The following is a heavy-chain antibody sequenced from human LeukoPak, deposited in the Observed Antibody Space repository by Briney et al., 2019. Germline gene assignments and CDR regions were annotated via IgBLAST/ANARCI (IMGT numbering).Heavy chain of an antibody. J-gene: IGHJ4*02. CDR1: GYTFTTYN. Sequence: ASVKVSCKASGYTFTTYNIHWVRQAPGQGLECMGIINPSGYYTTYAQKFQGRVTMTRDTSTSTVHMELSSLTSEDTAVYYCARDGVFDYWGQGTLVTVSS. D-gene: IGHD3-10*01. CDR3: ARDGVFDY. CDR2: INPSGYYT. V-gene: IGHV1-46*01.